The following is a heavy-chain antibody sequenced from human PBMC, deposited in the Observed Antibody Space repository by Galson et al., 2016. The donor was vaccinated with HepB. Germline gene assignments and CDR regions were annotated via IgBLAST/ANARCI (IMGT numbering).Heavy chain of an antibody. Sequence: SCKASGYTFNTYGISWVRQAPGQGLEWLGWISVYDGNTNYAQKFQGRVTMTTDTSTRIAYMELTSLRSDDTAVYYCARMVVQRYVYHPMDVWGKGTTVTVSS. CDR3: ARMVVQRYVYHPMDV. CDR2: ISVYDGNT. V-gene: IGHV1-18*01. D-gene: IGHD2-15*01. CDR1: GYTFNTYG. J-gene: IGHJ6*04.